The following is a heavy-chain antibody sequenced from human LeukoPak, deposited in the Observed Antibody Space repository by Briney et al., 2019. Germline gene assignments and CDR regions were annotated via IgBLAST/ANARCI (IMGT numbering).Heavy chain of an antibody. CDR1: GFTFSSYW. J-gene: IGHJ6*02. D-gene: IGHD3-10*01. V-gene: IGHV3-7*01. Sequence: GGSLRLSCAASGFTFSSYWMSGVRQAPGKGLEWVANIKQDGSEKYYVDSVKGRFTISRDNAKNSLYLQMNSLRAEDTAVYYCARDHRYYGSGNYYYYGMDVWGQGTTVTVSS. CDR3: ARDHRYYGSGNYYYYGMDV. CDR2: IKQDGSEK.